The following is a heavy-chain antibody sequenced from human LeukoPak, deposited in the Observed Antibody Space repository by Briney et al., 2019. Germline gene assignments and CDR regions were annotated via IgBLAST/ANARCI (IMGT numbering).Heavy chain of an antibody. CDR2: IYTSRST. Sequence: PSETLSLTCSVAVGSIISGSYYWSWLRQPAGKGLEWIARIYTSRSTNYNPSLKSRVTISVDTSKNQFSLKLSSVTAADTAVYYCATDMYDYDSSDDAFDIWGQGTMVTVSS. D-gene: IGHD3-22*01. CDR1: VGSIISGSYY. V-gene: IGHV4-61*02. J-gene: IGHJ3*02. CDR3: ATDMYDYDSSDDAFDI.